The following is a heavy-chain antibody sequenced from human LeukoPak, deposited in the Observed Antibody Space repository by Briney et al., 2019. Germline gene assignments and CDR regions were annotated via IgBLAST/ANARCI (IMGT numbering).Heavy chain of an antibody. CDR2: INGDGSST. CDR1: GFTFSNNW. Sequence: GGSLRLSCAASGFTFSNNWMHWVRQAPGKGLVWVSRINGDGSSTSYADSVKGRFTISRDNAKNTLYLQMNSLRAADTAVYYCARDWKAEDYYGSGNHAFDIWGQGTMVTVSS. CDR3: ARDWKAEDYYGSGNHAFDI. D-gene: IGHD3-10*01. J-gene: IGHJ3*02. V-gene: IGHV3-74*01.